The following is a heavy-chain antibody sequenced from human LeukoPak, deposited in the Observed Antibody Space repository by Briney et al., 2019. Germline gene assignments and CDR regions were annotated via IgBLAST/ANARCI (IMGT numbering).Heavy chain of an antibody. D-gene: IGHD6-19*01. V-gene: IGHV3-74*01. J-gene: IGHJ4*02. CDR3: VPEEKYSSGWFYFDS. CDR1: GFTFSSYW. Sequence: GGSLRLSCAASGFTFSSYWMHWVRQAPGRRLTWVSRINGDGSTTNYADSVKGRFTISRDNAKNTLYLQMSSLRAEDTAMYYCVPEEKYSSGWFYFDSWGLGTLVTVSS. CDR2: INGDGSTT.